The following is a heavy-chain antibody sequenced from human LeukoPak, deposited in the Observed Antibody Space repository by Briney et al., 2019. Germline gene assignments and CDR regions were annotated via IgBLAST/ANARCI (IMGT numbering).Heavy chain of an antibody. D-gene: IGHD7-27*01. Sequence: GGSLRLSCAASGFAFSSFAMNWVRQAPGKGLEWVSRIGSSDGRAYYADPVRGRFTISRDNPKNTLYLQMNSLRDDDTAVYYCANPWGSGWYFDLWGRGTLVTVSS. CDR1: GFAFSSFA. V-gene: IGHV3-23*01. CDR2: IGSSDGRA. CDR3: ANPWGSGWYFDL. J-gene: IGHJ2*01.